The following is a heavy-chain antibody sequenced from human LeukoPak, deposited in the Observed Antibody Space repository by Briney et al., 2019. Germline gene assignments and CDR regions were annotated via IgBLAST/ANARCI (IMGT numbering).Heavy chain of an antibody. CDR3: ASSSGSYSSIETFDY. J-gene: IGHJ4*02. D-gene: IGHD1-26*01. Sequence: GGSLRLSCAASGFTFSSYWMHWVRQAPGKGLVWVSRINSDESSTSYADSVKGRFTISRDNAKNTLYLQMNSLRAEDTAVYYCASSSGSYSSIETFDYWGQGTLVTVSS. V-gene: IGHV3-74*03. CDR1: GFTFSSYW. CDR2: INSDESST.